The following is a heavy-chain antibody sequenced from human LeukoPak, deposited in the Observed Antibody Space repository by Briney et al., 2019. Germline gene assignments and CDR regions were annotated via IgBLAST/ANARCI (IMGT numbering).Heavy chain of an antibody. D-gene: IGHD3-9*01. CDR2: ISSSSSYI. J-gene: IGHJ4*02. CDR1: GFTFSSYS. Sequence: GGSLRLSCAASGFTFSSYSMHWVRQAPGKGLEWVSSISSSSSYIYYADSVKGRFTISRDNAKNSLYLQMNSLRAEDTAVYYCARDREYYDILTGYHNDYWGGGTLVTVSS. V-gene: IGHV3-21*01. CDR3: ARDREYYDILTGYHNDY.